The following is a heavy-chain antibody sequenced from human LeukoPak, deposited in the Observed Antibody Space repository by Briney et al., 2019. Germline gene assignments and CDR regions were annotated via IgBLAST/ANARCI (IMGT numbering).Heavy chain of an antibody. D-gene: IGHD5-24*01. J-gene: IGHJ4*02. CDR2: IKQDGSEK. Sequence: GGSLRLSCAASGFTFSNAWMSWVRQAPGKGLEWVANIKQDGSEKYYVDSVKGRFTISRDNAKNSLYLQMNSLRAEDTAVYYCARSMAYYFDYWGQGTLVTVSS. CDR1: GFTFSNAW. V-gene: IGHV3-7*01. CDR3: ARSMAYYFDY.